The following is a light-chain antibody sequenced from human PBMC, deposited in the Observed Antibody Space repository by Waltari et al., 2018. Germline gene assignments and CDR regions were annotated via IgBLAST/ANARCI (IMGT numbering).Light chain of an antibody. CDR2: GKN. J-gene: IGLJ1*01. Sequence: SSELTQDPAVSVALGQTVRITCQGDSLRSYYASWYQRKPGQAPVLVISGKNNRPSGIPDRFSGSSSGDTASLTITGAQAEDEADYYCNSRDSSGNLYVFGTGTKVTVL. CDR3: NSRDSSGNLYV. CDR1: SLRSYY. V-gene: IGLV3-19*01.